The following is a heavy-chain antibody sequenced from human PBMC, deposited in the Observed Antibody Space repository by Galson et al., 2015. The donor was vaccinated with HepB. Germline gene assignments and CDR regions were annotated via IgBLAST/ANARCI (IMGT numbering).Heavy chain of an antibody. D-gene: IGHD3-3*01. CDR1: GFAFSSYS. Sequence: SLRLSCAASGFAFSSYSMNWVRQAPGKGLEWVSSISSSSSYIYYADSVKGRFTISRDNAKNSLYLQMNSLRAEDTAVYYCARLPYYDFWSGYYAPYYYYYGMDVWGQGTTVTVSS. CDR2: ISSSSSYI. CDR3: ARLPYYDFWSGYYAPYYYYYGMDV. J-gene: IGHJ6*02. V-gene: IGHV3-21*01.